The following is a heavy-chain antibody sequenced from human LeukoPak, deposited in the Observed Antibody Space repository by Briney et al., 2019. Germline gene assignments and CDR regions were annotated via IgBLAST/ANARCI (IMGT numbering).Heavy chain of an antibody. CDR2: INPSGGST. Sequence: ASVKVSCKASGYTFTSYGISWVRQAPGQGLEWMGIINPSGGSTSYAQKFQGRVTMTRDTYTSTVYMELSSLRSEDTAVYYCARERRYNWNYVGGHAFDIWGQGTMVTVSS. J-gene: IGHJ3*02. D-gene: IGHD1-7*01. CDR3: ARERRYNWNYVGGHAFDI. V-gene: IGHV1-46*01. CDR1: GYTFTSYG.